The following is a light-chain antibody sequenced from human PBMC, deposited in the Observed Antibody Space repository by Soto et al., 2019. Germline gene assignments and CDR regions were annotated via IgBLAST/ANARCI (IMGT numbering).Light chain of an antibody. CDR3: SLYTSENTYV. Sequence: QSALTQPPSVSGSPGQSVTISCTGTSTDFVTYNRVSWYQQPPGTAPKLIVYEASNRPSGVPDRFSGSKSGNTASLPISGLQAADEADYYCSLYTSENTYVFGTGTKLTVL. CDR2: EAS. CDR1: STDFVTYNR. V-gene: IGLV2-18*01. J-gene: IGLJ1*01.